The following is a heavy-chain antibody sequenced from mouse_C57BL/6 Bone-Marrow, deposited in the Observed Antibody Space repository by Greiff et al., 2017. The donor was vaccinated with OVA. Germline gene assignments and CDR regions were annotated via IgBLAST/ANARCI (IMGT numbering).Heavy chain of an antibody. CDR3: TRDYGSSLYYFDY. J-gene: IGHJ2*01. CDR1: GYTFTDYE. CDR2: IDPETGGT. V-gene: IGHV1-15*01. D-gene: IGHD1-1*01. Sequence: VQLQQSGAELVRPGASVTLSCKASGYTFTDYEMHWVKQTPVHGLEWIGAIDPETGGTAYNQKFKGKAILTADKSSSTAYMELRCLTSEDSAVYYCTRDYGSSLYYFDYWGQGTTLTVSS.